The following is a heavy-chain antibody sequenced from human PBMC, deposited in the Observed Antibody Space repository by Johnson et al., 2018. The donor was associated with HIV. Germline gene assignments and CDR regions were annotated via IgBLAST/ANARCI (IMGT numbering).Heavy chain of an antibody. CDR3: TTDGEDYGDYMNAFDI. CDR2: ISYDGSDK. J-gene: IGHJ3*02. V-gene: IGHV3-30*04. CDR1: GFTFSCYA. Sequence: VQLVESGGRVVRPGGSLTLSCSASGFTFSCYAMHWVRQAPAKGLQWVAVISYDGSDKDYADSVKGRFTISRDSSKNTLYLQMNSLKTEDTAVYYCTTDGEDYGDYMNAFDIWGQGTMVTVSS. D-gene: IGHD4-17*01.